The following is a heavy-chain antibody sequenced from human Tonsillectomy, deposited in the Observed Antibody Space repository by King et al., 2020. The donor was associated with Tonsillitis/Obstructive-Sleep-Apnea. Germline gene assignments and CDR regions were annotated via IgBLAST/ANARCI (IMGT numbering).Heavy chain of an antibody. J-gene: IGHJ5*02. CDR1: GYTFTGYY. CDR3: ARAFCSSSTCYTAFDP. Sequence: QLVQSGAEVKKPGASVKVSCKASGYTFTGYYMHWVRQAPGQGLEWMGLINPNSGGTKYAQKFQGWVTMTRDTSISTAYMELSRLRSDDTAVYYCARAFCSSSTCYTAFDPWGQGTLVTVSS. CDR2: INPNSGGT. V-gene: IGHV1-2*04. D-gene: IGHD2-2*01.